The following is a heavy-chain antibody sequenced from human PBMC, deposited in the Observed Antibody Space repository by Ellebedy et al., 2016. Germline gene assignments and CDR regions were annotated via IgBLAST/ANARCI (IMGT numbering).Heavy chain of an antibody. V-gene: IGHV3-15*01. CDR1: GFSFNTAW. CDR2: IKSKNDGGTT. Sequence: GESLKISCAGSGFSFNTAWMSWVRQSPGKGLEWVGRIKSKNDGGTTDYAAPVKGRFTISRDVSKNTLYLQMNSLKTEDTAVYYCTTVLKGYDGFFDSWGQGTLVTVSS. CDR3: TTVLKGYDGFFDS. D-gene: IGHD5-12*01. J-gene: IGHJ5*01.